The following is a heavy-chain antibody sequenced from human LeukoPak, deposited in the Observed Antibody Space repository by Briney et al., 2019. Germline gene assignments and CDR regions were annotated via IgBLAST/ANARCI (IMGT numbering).Heavy chain of an antibody. CDR1: GFTFSSYA. J-gene: IGHJ4*02. CDR2: ISYDGSNK. CDR3: ARGLKWELRGEYFDY. D-gene: IGHD1-26*01. V-gene: IGHV3-30*04. Sequence: GALRLSCAASGFTFSSYAMHWVRQAPGKGLEWVAVISYDGSNKYYADSVKGRFTISRDNSKNTLYLQMNSLRAEDTAVYYCARGLKWELRGEYFDYWGQGTLVTVSS.